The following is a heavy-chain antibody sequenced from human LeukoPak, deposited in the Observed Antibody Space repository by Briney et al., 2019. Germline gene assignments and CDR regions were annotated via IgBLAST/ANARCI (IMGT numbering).Heavy chain of an antibody. D-gene: IGHD1-26*01. Sequence: SETLSLTCAVYGGSFCGYYWSWIRQPPGKGLEWIGEINHSGSTNYNPSLKSRVTISVDTSKNQFSLKLSSVTAADTAVYYCARAAYSGSYYVDYWGQGTLVTVSS. J-gene: IGHJ4*02. CDR3: ARAAYSGSYYVDY. CDR2: INHSGST. CDR1: GGSFCGYY. V-gene: IGHV4-34*01.